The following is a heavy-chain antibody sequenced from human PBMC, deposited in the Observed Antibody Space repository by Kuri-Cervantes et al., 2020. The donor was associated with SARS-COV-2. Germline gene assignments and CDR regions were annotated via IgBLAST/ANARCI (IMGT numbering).Heavy chain of an antibody. Sequence: LRLSCAISGDSVSSNSAAWNWIRQAPLRGLEWLGRAYYRSKWYNDYAVSVKSRITINPDTSKNQFSLQLNSVTPEDTAVYYCARGEMATNVFDYWGQGTLVTVSS. D-gene: IGHD5-24*01. V-gene: IGHV6-1*01. CDR2: AYYRSKWYN. J-gene: IGHJ4*02. CDR3: ARGEMATNVFDY. CDR1: GDSVSSNSAA.